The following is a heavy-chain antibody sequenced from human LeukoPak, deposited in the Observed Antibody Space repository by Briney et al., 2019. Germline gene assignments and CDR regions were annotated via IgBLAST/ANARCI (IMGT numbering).Heavy chain of an antibody. CDR3: ARDRRYTASWYQNYDSGGTYPTFDY. V-gene: IGHV4-4*02. CDR2: IQHSGST. D-gene: IGHD3-22*01. J-gene: IGHJ4*02. CDR1: GVSISSSNW. Sequence: SETLSLTCGVSGVSISSSNWWTWVRQPPGKGLEWIGEIQHSGSTNYNPSLTSRGTLSVDKSKKHCSLILISVSAADTAVYYCARDRRYTASWYQNYDSGGTYPTFDYWGQGTLVTVSS.